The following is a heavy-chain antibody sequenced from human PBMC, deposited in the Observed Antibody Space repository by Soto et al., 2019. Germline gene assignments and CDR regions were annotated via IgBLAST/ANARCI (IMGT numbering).Heavy chain of an antibody. CDR1: GDSVSSNSAA. V-gene: IGHV6-1*01. Sequence: QVQLQQSGPGLVKPSQTLSLTCAISGDSVSSNSAAWNWIRQSPSRGLEWLGRTYYRSKWYNDYAVSVKSRITINPDTSKNQFSLQLNSVTPEDTAVYYCARDCLWPVVPAASPGQRFDPWGQGTLVTVSS. CDR3: ARDCLWPVVPAASPGQRFDP. J-gene: IGHJ5*02. CDR2: TYYRSKWYN. D-gene: IGHD2-2*01.